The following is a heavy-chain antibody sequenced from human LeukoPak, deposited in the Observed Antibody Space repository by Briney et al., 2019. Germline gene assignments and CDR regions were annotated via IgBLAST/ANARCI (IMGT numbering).Heavy chain of an antibody. CDR1: GGSFSGYY. CDR2: INHSGST. D-gene: IGHD7-27*01. CDR3: AKLGIGPGTPILY. J-gene: IGHJ4*02. Sequence: PSETLSLTCAVYGGSFSGYYWSWIRQPPGKGLEWIGEINHSGSTNYNPSLKSRVTISVDTSKNQLSLKLSSVTAADTAVYYCAKLGIGPGTPILYWGQGTLVTVSS. V-gene: IGHV4-34*01.